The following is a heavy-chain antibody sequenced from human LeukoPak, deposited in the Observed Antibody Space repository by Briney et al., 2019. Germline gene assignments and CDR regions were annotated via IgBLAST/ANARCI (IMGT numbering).Heavy chain of an antibody. CDR3: TKGGWFDN. Sequence: GGSLRLSCAASGFTFSNYAMTWVRQAPGEGLEWLSFVTPNGDRTGYADSVKGRFTTSRDNSKDTLYLQMDRLRVEDTAVYYCTKGGWFDNWGQGTLVTVSS. D-gene: IGHD6-19*01. CDR1: GFTFSNYA. V-gene: IGHV3-23*01. J-gene: IGHJ4*02. CDR2: VTPNGDRT.